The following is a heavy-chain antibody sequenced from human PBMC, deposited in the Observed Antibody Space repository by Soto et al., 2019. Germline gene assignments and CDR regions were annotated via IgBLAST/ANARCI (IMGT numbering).Heavy chain of an antibody. Sequence: PSETLSLTCTVSGDSVSGGYWHWIRQRAGPGLDLLGRWYNDERTTYHTSLKRRVTMSMDTSTNQLSLKLTSVTAADSAVYFCGRDPPARSYFDPWGQGTLVTVSS. J-gene: IGHJ4*02. CDR2: WYNDERT. CDR3: GRDPPARSYFDP. V-gene: IGHV4-4*07. CDR1: GDSVSGGY.